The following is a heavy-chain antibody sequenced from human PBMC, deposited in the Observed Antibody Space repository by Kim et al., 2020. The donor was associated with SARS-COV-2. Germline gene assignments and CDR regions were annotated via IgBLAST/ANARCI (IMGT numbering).Heavy chain of an antibody. V-gene: IGHV3-11*04. CDR1: GFTFSDYY. J-gene: IGHJ5*02. CDR2: ISSSGSTI. CDR3: ERRIHSGYDYCGGDCPNWFDP. Sequence: GGSLRLSCAASGFTFSDYYMSWIRQAPGKGLEWVSYISSSGSTIYYADSVKGRFTISRDNAKNSLYLQMNSLRAEDTAVYYCERRIHSGYDYCGGDCPNWFDPWGQGTLVNGAS. D-gene: IGHD5-12*01.